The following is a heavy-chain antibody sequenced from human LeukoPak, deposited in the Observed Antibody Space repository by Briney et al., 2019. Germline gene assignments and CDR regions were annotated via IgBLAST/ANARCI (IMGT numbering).Heavy chain of an antibody. CDR3: VKRRYDSSGYFDY. D-gene: IGHD3-22*01. V-gene: IGHV3-23*01. Sequence: HAGGSLRLSCVASGFTFSSYAMSWVRQAPGKGLEWVSVISGSGGSTYYADSVKGLFTISRDNSQNTLYLQMNSLRAEDTAVYYCVKRRYDSSGYFDYWGQGTLVTVSS. CDR2: ISGSGGST. CDR1: GFTFSSYA. J-gene: IGHJ4*02.